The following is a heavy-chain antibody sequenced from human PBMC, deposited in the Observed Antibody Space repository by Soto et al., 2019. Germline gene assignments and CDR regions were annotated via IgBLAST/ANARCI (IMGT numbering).Heavy chain of an antibody. Sequence: SETLSLTSTVSGDSVRNQYSRWIRRPPGRGLEWIGYIYRSGSTKYNPSLKSRLTISVDTSKNQFSLKLSSVTAADTAVSYCARTLDFGQMDVWGKGTTVTVSS. CDR3: ARTLDFGQMDV. CDR1: GDSVRNQY. D-gene: IGHD2-21*01. CDR2: IYRSGST. V-gene: IGHV4-4*09. J-gene: IGHJ6*04.